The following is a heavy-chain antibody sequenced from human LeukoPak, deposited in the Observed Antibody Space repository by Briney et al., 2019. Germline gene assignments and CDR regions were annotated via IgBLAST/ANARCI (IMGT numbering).Heavy chain of an antibody. D-gene: IGHD2-21*02. CDR3: AGRPARRVVTTTSDCVS. V-gene: IGHV4-59*01. CDR2: ISYSGTT. J-gene: IGHJ4*02. Sequence: SETLSLTCTVSGDSISSYYWSWIRQPPGKGLDWIGYISYSGTTDYNPSLTSRVTISADTSKNQFSLRLRSVTAADTAVYYFAGRPARRVVTTTSDCVSWGQGTLVTVSS. CDR1: GDSISSYY.